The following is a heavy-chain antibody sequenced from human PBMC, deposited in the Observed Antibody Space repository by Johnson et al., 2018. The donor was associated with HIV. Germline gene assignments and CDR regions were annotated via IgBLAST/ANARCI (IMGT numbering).Heavy chain of an antibody. CDR3: ARVRAAAVSDAFDI. D-gene: IGHD6-13*01. CDR1: GFTFSSYG. J-gene: IGHJ3*02. CDR2: ISYDGSNK. V-gene: IGHV3-33*05. Sequence: VQLVESGGGVVQPGGSLRLSCAASGFTFSSYGMHWVRQAPGKGLEWVAVISYDGSNKYYADSVKGRFTISRDNSKNMLYLQMNSLRADDTALYYCARVRAAAVSDAFDIWGQGTMVTVSS.